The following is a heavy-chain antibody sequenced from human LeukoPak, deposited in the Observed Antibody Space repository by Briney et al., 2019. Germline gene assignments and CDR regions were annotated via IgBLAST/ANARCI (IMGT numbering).Heavy chain of an antibody. Sequence: SETLPLTCTVSGGSITYYYWSWIRQPPGKGLEWIGYISNRGNIDYNPSLKSRATISADTSKNHFSLTLKPVTATDTAVYYCARDRALDYWGQGILVTVSS. J-gene: IGHJ4*02. D-gene: IGHD3-10*01. CDR1: GGSITYYY. V-gene: IGHV4-4*08. CDR2: ISNRGNI. CDR3: ARDRALDY.